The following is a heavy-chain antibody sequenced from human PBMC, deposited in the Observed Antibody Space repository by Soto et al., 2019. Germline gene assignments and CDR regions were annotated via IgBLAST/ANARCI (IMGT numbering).Heavy chain of an antibody. CDR3: VKRYISGWYYFDY. D-gene: IGHD6-19*01. CDR2: ISSDGSRK. CDR1: GFTFSNYG. Sequence: QVQLVESGGGVVQPGRSLRLTCAVPGFTFSNYGMHWVRQAPGKGLEWVTFISSDGSRKSYTDSVKGRFTISRDNSKNTLYLELNSLRVEDTAVYYCVKRYISGWYYFDYWGQGTLVTVSS. J-gene: IGHJ4*02. V-gene: IGHV3-30*18.